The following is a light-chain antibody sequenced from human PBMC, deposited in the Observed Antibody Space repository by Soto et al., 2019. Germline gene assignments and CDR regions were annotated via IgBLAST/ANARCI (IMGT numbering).Light chain of an antibody. CDR1: SSDIGGYNF. J-gene: IGLJ2*01. CDR2: DVS. CDR3: SSYTSSSSPVI. V-gene: IGLV2-14*01. Sequence: QSALTQPASVSGSPGQSITISCTGTSSDIGGYNFVSWYQQHPGRAPKLMIYDVSDRPSGVSDRFSASKSGNTASLTISGLQAEDEADDYCSSYTSSSSPVIFGGGTKLTVL.